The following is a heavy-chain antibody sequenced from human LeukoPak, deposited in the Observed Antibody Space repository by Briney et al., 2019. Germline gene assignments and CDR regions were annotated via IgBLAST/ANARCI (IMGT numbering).Heavy chain of an antibody. CDR3: ARDQGRGIAAQGWFDP. J-gene: IGHJ5*02. CDR1: GGSISSGGYY. CDR2: IYHSGST. D-gene: IGHD6-13*01. V-gene: IGHV4-30-2*01. Sequence: PSQTLSLTCTVSGGSISSGGYYWSWIRQPPGKGLEWIGYIYHSGSTYYNPSLKSRVTISVDRSKNQFSLKLSSVTAADTAVYYCARDQGRGIAAQGWFDPWGQGTLVTVSS.